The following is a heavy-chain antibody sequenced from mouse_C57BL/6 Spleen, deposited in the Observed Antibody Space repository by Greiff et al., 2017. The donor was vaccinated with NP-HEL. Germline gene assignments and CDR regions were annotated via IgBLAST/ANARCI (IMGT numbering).Heavy chain of an antibody. V-gene: IGHV5-17*01. CDR1: GFTFSDYG. J-gene: IGHJ2*01. Sequence: DVMLVESGGGLVKPGGSLKLSCAASGFTFSDYGMHWVRQAPEKGLEWVAYISSGSSTIYYADTVKGRFTISRDNAKNTLFLQMTSLRSEDTAMYYCARKSQGLLYFDYWGQGTTLTVSS. CDR3: ARKSQGLLYFDY. D-gene: IGHD3-3*01. CDR2: ISSGSSTI.